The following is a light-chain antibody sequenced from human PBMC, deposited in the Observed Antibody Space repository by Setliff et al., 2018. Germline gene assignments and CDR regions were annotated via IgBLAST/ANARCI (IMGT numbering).Light chain of an antibody. J-gene: IGKJ1*01. Sequence: SPGTLSLSPGERATLSCRASQSVSSSYLAWYQQKPGQAPRLLIYGASSRATGIPDRFSGSGSGTDFTLTISRLEPEDFAVYYCQQYGSSPWTFGQGTKV. CDR1: QSVSSSY. CDR2: GAS. CDR3: QQYGSSPWT. V-gene: IGKV3-20*01.